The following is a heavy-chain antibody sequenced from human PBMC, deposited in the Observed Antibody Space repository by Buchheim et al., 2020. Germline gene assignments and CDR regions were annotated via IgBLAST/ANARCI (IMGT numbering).Heavy chain of an antibody. D-gene: IGHD5-18*01. CDR1: GSSISSGSYY. Sequence: QVQLQESGPGLVKPSQTLSLTCTVSGSSISSGSYYWTWIRQPAGKGLEWIGRIYATGSTHYHSSLKSRVSIPLDTPKNQFPLTLSSVTAADTAVYYCAASSFLDTAMVFDYWGRGAL. CDR2: IYATGST. CDR3: AASSFLDTAMVFDY. V-gene: IGHV4-61*02. J-gene: IGHJ4*02.